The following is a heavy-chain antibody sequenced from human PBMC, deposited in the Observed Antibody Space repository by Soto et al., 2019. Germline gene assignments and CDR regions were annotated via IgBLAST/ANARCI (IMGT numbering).Heavy chain of an antibody. CDR2: IYPGDSDT. Sequence: PGESLKISCKGSGYSFTSYWIGWVRQMPGKGLEWMGIIYPGDSDTRYSPSFQGQVTISADKSISTAYLQWSSLKASDTAMYYCARGRMIVVAKDPYYFDYWGQGTLVTVSS. V-gene: IGHV5-51*01. J-gene: IGHJ4*02. D-gene: IGHD3-22*01. CDR1: GYSFTSYW. CDR3: ARGRMIVVAKDPYYFDY.